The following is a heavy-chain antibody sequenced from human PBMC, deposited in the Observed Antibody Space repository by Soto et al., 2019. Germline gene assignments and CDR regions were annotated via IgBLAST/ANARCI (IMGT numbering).Heavy chain of an antibody. CDR1: GYTFTSYF. V-gene: IGHV1-18*04. J-gene: IGHJ4*02. D-gene: IGHD3-9*01. Sequence: GASLNGSFKASGYTFTSYFIIWLLHAPGQGLEWMGFISAYNVNTNYAQKLQGRVTMTTDTSTSTAYMELRSLRSDDTAVYYCARSSNYDILNGYYTPLEYWGQGTLVTVSS. CDR3: ARSSNYDILNGYYTPLEY. CDR2: ISAYNVNT.